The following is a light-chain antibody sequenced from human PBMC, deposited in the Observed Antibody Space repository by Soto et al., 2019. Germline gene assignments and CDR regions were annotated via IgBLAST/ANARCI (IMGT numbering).Light chain of an antibody. Sequence: QSLLTQPPSVSAAPGQRVAISCSGTRSNIGTNFVSWYQQLPGSAPKLLIHDNDQRASGITDRFSGSKSGTSATLIITGLQTGDEADYYCGTCDTSLVRGLFGGGTKLTVL. CDR1: RSNIGTNF. CDR2: DND. CDR3: GTCDTSLVRGL. J-gene: IGLJ2*01. V-gene: IGLV1-51*01.